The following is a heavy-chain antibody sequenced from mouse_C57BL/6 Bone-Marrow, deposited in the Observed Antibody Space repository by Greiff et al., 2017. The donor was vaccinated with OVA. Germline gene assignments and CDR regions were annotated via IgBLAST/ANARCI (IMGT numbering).Heavy chain of an antibody. CDR2: IDPETGGT. V-gene: IGHV1-15*01. CDR1: GYTFTDYE. Sequence: VKLVESGAELVRPGASVTLSCKASGYTFTDYEMHWVKQTPVHGLEWIGAIDPETGGTAYNQKFKGKAILTADKSSSTAYMELRSLTSEDSAVYYCIYYDYGYAMDYWGQGTSVTVSS. D-gene: IGHD2-4*01. CDR3: IYYDYGYAMDY. J-gene: IGHJ4*01.